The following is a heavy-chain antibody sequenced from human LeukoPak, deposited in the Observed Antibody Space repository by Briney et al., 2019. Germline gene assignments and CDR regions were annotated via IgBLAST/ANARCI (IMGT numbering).Heavy chain of an antibody. Sequence: GGSLRLSCAASGFTFSNAWMSWVRQAPGKGLEWVGRIKSKTDGGTTDYAAPVKGRFTISRDDSKNTLYLQMNSLKTEDTAVYYCTTDLAAAGTPKGFDYWGQGTLVTVSS. CDR2: IKSKTDGGTT. V-gene: IGHV3-15*01. D-gene: IGHD6-13*01. J-gene: IGHJ4*02. CDR3: TTDLAAAGTPKGFDY. CDR1: GFTFSNAW.